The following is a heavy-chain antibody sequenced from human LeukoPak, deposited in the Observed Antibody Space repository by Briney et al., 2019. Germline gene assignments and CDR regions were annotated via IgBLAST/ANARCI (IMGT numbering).Heavy chain of an antibody. CDR2: ISKSRNYI. D-gene: IGHD1-1*01. V-gene: IGHV3-21*03. Sequence: PGGSLRLPCAASGFTFSRYNMNWVRQAPGQGLEWVACISKSRNYIYYADSVKGRFTISRDDAKSSLYLQMDSLRVEDTALYYCVRDDPGVQQERRLSPFDIWGQGTMVTVSS. CDR3: VRDDPGVQQERRLSPFDI. J-gene: IGHJ3*02. CDR1: GFTFSRYN.